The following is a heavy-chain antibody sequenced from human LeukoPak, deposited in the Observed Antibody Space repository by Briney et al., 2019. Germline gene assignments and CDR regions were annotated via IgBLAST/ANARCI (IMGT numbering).Heavy chain of an antibody. J-gene: IGHJ6*03. V-gene: IGHV4-59*08. CDR1: GGSISSYY. D-gene: IGHD2-15*01. CDR2: IYYSGST. CDR3: ASGDISNYYYYMDV. Sequence: KLSETLSLTCTVSGGSISSYYWSWIRQPPGKGLEWIGYIYYSGSTNYNPSLKSRVTISVDTSKNQFSLKLSSVTAADTAVYYCASGDISNYYYYMDVWGKGTTVTVSS.